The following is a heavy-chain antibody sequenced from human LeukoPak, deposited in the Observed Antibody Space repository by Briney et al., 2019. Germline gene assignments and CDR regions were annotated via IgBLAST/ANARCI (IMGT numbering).Heavy chain of an antibody. D-gene: IGHD6-13*01. CDR3: VRALLHNTRWYGDY. CDR1: GFTISDHY. Sequence: GGSLRLSCAASGFTISDHYMDWVRQSPGKGLEWVGRTRNKANGYTAEYAASVKGRFTISRDDSNNSPYLQMNSLKTEDTAVYYCVRALLHNTRWYGDYWGQGTLVTVSS. CDR2: TRNKANGYTA. V-gene: IGHV3-72*01. J-gene: IGHJ4*02.